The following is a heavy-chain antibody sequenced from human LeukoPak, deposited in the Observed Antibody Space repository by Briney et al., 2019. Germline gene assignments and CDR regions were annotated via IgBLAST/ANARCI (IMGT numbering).Heavy chain of an antibody. D-gene: IGHD1-20*01. Sequence: GASVKVSCKASGYTFTSYAMNWVRQAPGQGLEWMGGIIPIFGTANYAQKFQGRVTITADESTSTAYMELSSLRSEDTAVYYCARNNWKRTAEYYFDYWGQGTLVTVSS. V-gene: IGHV1-69*13. CDR3: ARNNWKRTAEYYFDY. CDR2: IIPIFGTA. J-gene: IGHJ4*02. CDR1: GYTFTSYA.